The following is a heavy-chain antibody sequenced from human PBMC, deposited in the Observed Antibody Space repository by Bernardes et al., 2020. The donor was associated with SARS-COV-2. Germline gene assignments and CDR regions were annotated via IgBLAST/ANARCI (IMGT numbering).Heavy chain of an antibody. CDR3: VIPRDSSGWSY. J-gene: IGHJ4*02. D-gene: IGHD6-19*01. CDR2: ISGSGGST. V-gene: IGHV3-23*01. Sequence: GFLRPSCAATGFTVSRYAMRWVRPAPGKGLEWVSAISGSGGSTYYADSVKGRFTISRDNSKNTLYLQMNSLRAEDTAVYYCVIPRDSSGWSYWGQGTLVTVSS. CDR1: GFTVSRYA.